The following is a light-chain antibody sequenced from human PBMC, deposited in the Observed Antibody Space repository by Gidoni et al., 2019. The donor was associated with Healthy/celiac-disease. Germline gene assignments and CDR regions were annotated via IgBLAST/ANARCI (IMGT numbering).Light chain of an antibody. J-gene: IGKJ2*01. CDR3: QQFNSYRLAHT. CDR1: QSISSA. Sequence: IHLTQSPSSLPASVGDRVSITCRPSQSISSALAWYQQKPGKAPKVLIYDASSLESGVPSRFGGSGSGTDFTLTTRSLQREDSATYYCQQFNSYRLAHTFGQGTKLEIK. CDR2: DAS. V-gene: IGKV1-13*02.